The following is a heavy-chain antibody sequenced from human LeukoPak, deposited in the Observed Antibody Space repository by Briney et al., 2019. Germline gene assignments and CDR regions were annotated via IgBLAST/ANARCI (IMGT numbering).Heavy chain of an antibody. Sequence: SETLSLTCAVYGGSFSGYYWSWTRQPPGKGLEWIGEINHSGSTNYNPSLKSRVTMSVDTSKNQFSLKLSSVTAADTAVYYCARADYYDSSGRFDYWGQGTLVTVSS. J-gene: IGHJ4*02. CDR1: GGSFSGYY. CDR3: ARADYYDSSGRFDY. CDR2: INHSGST. D-gene: IGHD3-22*01. V-gene: IGHV4-34*01.